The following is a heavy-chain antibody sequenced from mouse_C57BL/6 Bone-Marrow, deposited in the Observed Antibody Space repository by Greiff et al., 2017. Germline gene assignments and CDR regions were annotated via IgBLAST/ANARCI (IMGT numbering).Heavy chain of an antibody. Sequence: QVQLKQPGAELVKPGASVKLSCKASGYTFTSYWMQWVKQRPGQGLEWIGEIDPSDSYTNYNQKFKGKATLTVDPSSSTAYMQLSSLTSEDSAVYYCAKGGYYEAWFAYWGQGTLVTVSA. CDR3: AKGGYYEAWFAY. J-gene: IGHJ3*01. CDR1: GYTFTSYW. V-gene: IGHV1-50*01. D-gene: IGHD2-3*01. CDR2: IDPSDSYT.